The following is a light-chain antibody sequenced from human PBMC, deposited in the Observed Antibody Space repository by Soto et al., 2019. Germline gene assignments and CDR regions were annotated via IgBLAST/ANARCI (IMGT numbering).Light chain of an antibody. V-gene: IGKV4-1*01. CDR2: WAS. CDR1: QSVLHSSNNKNY. CDR3: QQYYSIPET. J-gene: IGKJ1*01. Sequence: EIVMTQSPDSLAVSLGERATINCKSSQSVLHSSNNKNYLAWYQQKPGQPPKLLIYWASTRESGVPDRFSGSGSGTDFTLTISSLQAEDVAVYYCQQYYSIPETFGQGTKVEIK.